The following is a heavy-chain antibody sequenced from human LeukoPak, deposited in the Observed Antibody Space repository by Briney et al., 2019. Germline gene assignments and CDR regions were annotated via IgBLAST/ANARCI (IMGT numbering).Heavy chain of an antibody. CDR3: AGSPPNYYGMDV. Sequence: GGSLRLSCAASGFTFSSYAMSWVRQAPGKGLEWVSGISGSGGSTYYADSVKGRFTISRDNSKNTLYLQMNSLRAEDTAVYYCAGSPPNYYGMDVWGQGTTVTVSS. V-gene: IGHV3-23*01. J-gene: IGHJ6*02. CDR1: GFTFSSYA. D-gene: IGHD6-25*01. CDR2: ISGSGGST.